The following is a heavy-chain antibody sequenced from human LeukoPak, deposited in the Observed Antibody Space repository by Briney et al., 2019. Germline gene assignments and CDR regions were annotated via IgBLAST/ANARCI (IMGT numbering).Heavy chain of an antibody. CDR3: ARHEVDSSCPLDY. D-gene: IGHD6-19*01. J-gene: IGHJ4*02. Sequence: KPSETLSLTCTVSGGSISSSSYYWGWIRRPPWKGLEGIGSIYYSGSTYYNPSLKSRVTISVDTSKNQFSLKLSSVTAADTAVYYCARHEVDSSCPLDYWGQGTLVTVSS. V-gene: IGHV4-39*01. CDR2: IYYSGST. CDR1: GGSISSSSYY.